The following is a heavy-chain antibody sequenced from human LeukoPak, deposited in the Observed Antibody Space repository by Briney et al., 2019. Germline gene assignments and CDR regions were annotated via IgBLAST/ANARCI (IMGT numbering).Heavy chain of an antibody. V-gene: IGHV4-39*01. CDR1: GGSISSSGYY. J-gene: IGHJ5*02. CDR3: ARHEYSGSYYGLSWFDP. CDR2: IYYSGIT. Sequence: PSETLSLTCTVSGGSISSSGYYWGWIRQPPGKGLEWIARIYYSGITYYNRSLKSRVTISVDTSKNKLSLKLSFLTAADTAVYYCARHEYSGSYYGLSWFDPWGQGTLVTVSS. D-gene: IGHD1-26*01.